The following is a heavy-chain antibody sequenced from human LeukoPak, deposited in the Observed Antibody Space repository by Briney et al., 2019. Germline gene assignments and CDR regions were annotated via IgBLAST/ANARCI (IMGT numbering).Heavy chain of an antibody. V-gene: IGHV3-7*01. CDR1: GFTVSNCW. CDR2: MKPDGSEK. Sequence: PGGSLRLSRAASGFTVSNCWMSWVRQAPGKGLEWVANMKPDGSEKNYVDSVKGRFTISRDNAKNSLYLQMNSLRAEDTAVYYCARSFDYVWGRDWGQGTLVTVSS. CDR3: ARSFDYVWGRD. J-gene: IGHJ4*02. D-gene: IGHD3-16*01.